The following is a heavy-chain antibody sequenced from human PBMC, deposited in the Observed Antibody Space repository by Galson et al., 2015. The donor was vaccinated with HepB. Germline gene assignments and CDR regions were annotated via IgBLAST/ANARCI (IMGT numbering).Heavy chain of an antibody. CDR1: GFTFSSYG. CDR3: TSRKLMTTVVTRSAYFDY. CDR2: IWYDGSNK. V-gene: IGHV3-33*01. D-gene: IGHD4-23*01. Sequence: SLRLSCAASGFTFSSYGMHWVRQAPGKGLEWVAVIWYDGSNKYYADSVKGRFTISRDNSKNTAYLQMNSLKTEDTAVYYCTSRKLMTTVVTRSAYFDYWGQGTLVTVSS. J-gene: IGHJ4*02.